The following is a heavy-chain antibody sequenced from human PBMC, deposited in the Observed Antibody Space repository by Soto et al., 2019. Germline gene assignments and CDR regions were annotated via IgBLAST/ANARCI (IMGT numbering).Heavy chain of an antibody. CDR2: IKSKTDGGTT. CDR1: GFTFSNAW. J-gene: IGHJ4*02. CDR3: TTEPPDIVVVPAAMPVDY. V-gene: IGHV3-15*01. D-gene: IGHD2-2*01. Sequence: EVQLVESGGGLVKPGGSLRLSCAASGFTFSNAWMSWVRQAPGKGLEWVGRIKSKTDGGTTDYAAPVKGRFTISRDNSKNTLYLQMSSLKTEDTAVYYCTTEPPDIVVVPAAMPVDYWGQGTLVTVSS.